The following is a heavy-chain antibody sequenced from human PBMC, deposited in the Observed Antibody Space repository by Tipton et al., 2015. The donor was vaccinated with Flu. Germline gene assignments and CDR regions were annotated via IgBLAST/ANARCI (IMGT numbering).Heavy chain of an antibody. CDR2: INHSGST. J-gene: IGHJ4*02. D-gene: IGHD3-22*01. CDR3: ARGRITMIVVVYYFDY. Sequence: LRLSCAVYGGSFSGYYWSWIRQPPGKGLEWIGEINHSGSTNYNPSLKSRATISVDTSKNQFSLKLSSVTAADTAVYYCARGRITMIVVVYYFDYWGQGTLVTVSS. V-gene: IGHV4-34*01. CDR1: GGSFSGYY.